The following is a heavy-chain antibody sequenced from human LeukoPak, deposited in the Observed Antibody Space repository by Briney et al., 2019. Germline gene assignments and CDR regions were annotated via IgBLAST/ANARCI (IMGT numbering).Heavy chain of an antibody. CDR3: ARDRGSGYEFGFDY. D-gene: IGHD5-12*01. CDR1: GFTFSDYY. V-gene: IGHV3-11*04. J-gene: IGHJ4*02. CDR2: ISNSGSSI. Sequence: GGSLRLSCAASGFTFSDYYMGWIRQTPGKGLEWILYISNSGSSIYYADSVKGRFTISRDNAKNTLYLQMNSLRAEDTAVYYCARDRGSGYEFGFDYWGQGTLVTVSS.